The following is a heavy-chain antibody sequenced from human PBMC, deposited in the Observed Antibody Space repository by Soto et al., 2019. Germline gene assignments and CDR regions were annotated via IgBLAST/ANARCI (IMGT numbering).Heavy chain of an antibody. D-gene: IGHD6-19*01. CDR3: ARHRQWLVRVDAFDI. CDR2: IYPGDSDT. CDR1: GYSFTSYW. Sequence: GESLKISCKGAGYSFTSYWIGWVRQMPGKGLEWMGIIYPGDSDTRYSPSFQGQVTISADKSISTAYLQWSSLKALDTAMYYCARHRQWLVRVDAFDIWGQGTMVTVSS. V-gene: IGHV5-51*01. J-gene: IGHJ3*02.